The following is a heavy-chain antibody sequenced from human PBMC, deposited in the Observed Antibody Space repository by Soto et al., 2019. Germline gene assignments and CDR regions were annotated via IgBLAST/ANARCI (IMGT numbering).Heavy chain of an antibody. Sequence: QVQLQESGPGLVKPSETLSLTCTVSGGSISSYYWSWIRQPAGKGLEWIGRFYTSGSTNYNPSLKSRVTMSVDTSNNPFSLKLSSVTAADTAVYYCARDLGGVVTTYRGGWFDHWGQGTLVTVSS. D-gene: IGHD4-4*01. J-gene: IGHJ5*02. CDR2: FYTSGST. CDR1: GGSISSYY. CDR3: ARDLGGVVTTYRGGWFDH. V-gene: IGHV4-4*07.